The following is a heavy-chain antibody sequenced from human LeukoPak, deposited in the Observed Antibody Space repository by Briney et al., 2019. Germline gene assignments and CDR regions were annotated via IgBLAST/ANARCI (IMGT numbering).Heavy chain of an antibody. J-gene: IGHJ4*02. CDR1: GFTFDDYG. CDR3: ARTHKIYDFWSGYYVY. CDR2: INWNGGST. V-gene: IGHV3-20*04. Sequence: GGSLRLSCAASGFTFDDYGMSWVRQAPGKGLEWVSGINWNGGSTGYADSVKGRFTISRDNAKNSLYLQMNSLRAEDTALYYCARTHKIYDFWSGYYVYWGQGTLVTVSS. D-gene: IGHD3-3*01.